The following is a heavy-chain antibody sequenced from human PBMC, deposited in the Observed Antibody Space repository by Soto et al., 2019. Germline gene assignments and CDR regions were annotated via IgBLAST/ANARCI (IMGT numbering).Heavy chain of an antibody. J-gene: IGHJ4*02. D-gene: IGHD3-22*01. V-gene: IGHV4-39*01. CDR1: GGSISSSSYY. Sequence: SETLSLTCTVSGGSISSSSYYWGWIRQPPGEGLEWIGSIYYSGSTYYNPSLKSRVTISVDTSKNQFSLKLSSVTAADTAVYYCARQLGGYYSGYFDYWGQGTLVTVSS. CDR2: IYYSGST. CDR3: ARQLGGYYSGYFDY.